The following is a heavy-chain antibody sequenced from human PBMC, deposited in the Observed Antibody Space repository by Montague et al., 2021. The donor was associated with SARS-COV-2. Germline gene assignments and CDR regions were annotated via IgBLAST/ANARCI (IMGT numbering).Heavy chain of an antibody. CDR1: GFTFSSYA. J-gene: IGHJ6*02. V-gene: IGHV3-30*04. D-gene: IGHD1-20*01. Sequence: SLRLSCAASGFTFSSYAMHWVRQAPGKGLEWVAVISYDGSNKYYADSVKGRFTISRDNSKNTLYLQMNSPRAEDTAVYYCARDGYNWNDAVYYYYGMDVWGQGTTVTVSS. CDR3: ARDGYNWNDAVYYYYGMDV. CDR2: ISYDGSNK.